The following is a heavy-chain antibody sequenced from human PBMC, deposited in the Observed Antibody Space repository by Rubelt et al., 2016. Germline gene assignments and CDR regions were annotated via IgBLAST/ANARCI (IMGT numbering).Heavy chain of an antibody. CDR2: ISSSSSTI. CDR3: ARGPVDAVPALVYFGMDV. Sequence: YISSSSSTIYYADSVKGRFTISRDNSKNTLYLQMNSLGAEDTAVYYCARGPVDAVPALVYFGMDVWGQGTTVTVSS. D-gene: IGHD2-2*01. J-gene: IGHJ6*02. V-gene: IGHV3-48*01.